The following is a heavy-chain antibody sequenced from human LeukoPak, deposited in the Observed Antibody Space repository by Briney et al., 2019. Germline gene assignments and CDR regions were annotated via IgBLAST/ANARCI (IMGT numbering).Heavy chain of an antibody. CDR1: GFTFSIYA. Sequence: PGGSLRLSCATSGFTFSIYAMTWVRQAPGKGLEWVSAISASGGSTYYADSVKGRFTISRDNSKNTLYMKRNSLRAEDMAVYYCAHPTEYSSSWYGNWFDPWGQGTLVTVSS. D-gene: IGHD6-13*01. CDR3: AHPTEYSSSWYGNWFDP. CDR2: ISASGGST. V-gene: IGHV3-23*01. J-gene: IGHJ5*02.